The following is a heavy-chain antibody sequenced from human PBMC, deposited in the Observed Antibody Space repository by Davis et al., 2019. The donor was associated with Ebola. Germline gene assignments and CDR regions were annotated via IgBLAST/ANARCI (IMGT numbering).Heavy chain of an antibody. J-gene: IGHJ4*02. CDR1: GGSISSYY. Sequence: PSETLSLTCTVSGGSISSYYWSWIRQPPGKGLEWIGYIYYSGSTNYNPSLKSRVTISVDTSKNQFSLKLSSVTAADTAVYYCARDVGVRGVIFDYWGQGTLVTVSS. CDR3: ARDVGVRGVIFDY. CDR2: IYYSGST. V-gene: IGHV4-59*01. D-gene: IGHD3-10*01.